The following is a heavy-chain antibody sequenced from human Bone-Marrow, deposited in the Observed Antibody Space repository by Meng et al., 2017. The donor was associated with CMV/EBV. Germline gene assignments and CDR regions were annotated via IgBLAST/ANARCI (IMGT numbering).Heavy chain of an antibody. CDR1: GGSISSSSYY. J-gene: IGHJ6*02. CDR2: IYYSGST. D-gene: IGHD2-8*02. Sequence: SETLSLTCTVSGGSISSSSYYWGWIRQPPGKGLEWIGSIYYSGSTYYNPSLKSRVTISVDTSKNQFSLKLSSVTAADTAVYYCARGIILVASGSHHYYGLDVWGQGTTVTVSS. V-gene: IGHV4-39*07. CDR3: ARGIILVASGSHHYYGLDV.